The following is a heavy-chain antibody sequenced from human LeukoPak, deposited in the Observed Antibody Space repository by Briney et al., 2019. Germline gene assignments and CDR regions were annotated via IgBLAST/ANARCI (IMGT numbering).Heavy chain of an antibody. V-gene: IGHV4-59*01. Sequence: SETLSLTCNVSGDSISSDYWSWIRQPPGKGLEWIGHIYYSGSTNYNPSLKSRVTISVDASKNHFSLKVSSVTAADTAMYYCARVSGYDWESFYDYWGQGSLVTVSS. D-gene: IGHD5-12*01. J-gene: IGHJ4*02. CDR1: GDSISSDY. CDR3: ARVSGYDWESFYDY. CDR2: IYYSGST.